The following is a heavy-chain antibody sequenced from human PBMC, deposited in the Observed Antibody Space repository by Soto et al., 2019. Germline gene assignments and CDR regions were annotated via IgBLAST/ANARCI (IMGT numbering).Heavy chain of an antibody. CDR1: GFTFSSYS. Sequence: KPGGSLRLSCAASGFTFSSYSMNWVRQAPGKGLEWVSSISSSSTYIYYADSVKGRFTISRDNAKNSLRLQMNSLRAEDTAVYYCAGEPYSGYGMDVWGQGTTVTVSS. CDR2: ISSSSTYI. J-gene: IGHJ6*02. D-gene: IGHD1-26*01. CDR3: AGEPYSGYGMDV. V-gene: IGHV3-21*01.